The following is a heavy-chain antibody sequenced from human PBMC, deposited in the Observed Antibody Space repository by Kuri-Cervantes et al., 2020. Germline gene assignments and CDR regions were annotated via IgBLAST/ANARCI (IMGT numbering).Heavy chain of an antibody. Sequence: ASVKVSCKASGGTFSSYAISWVRQAPGQGLEWMGGFDPEDGETIYAQKFQGRVTMTEDTSTDTAYMELSSLRSEDTAVYYCATDKLYSSGWSVWLWYFDLWGRGTLVTVSS. J-gene: IGHJ2*01. CDR3: ATDKLYSSGWSVWLWYFDL. V-gene: IGHV1-24*01. CDR1: GGTFSSYA. CDR2: FDPEDGET. D-gene: IGHD6-19*01.